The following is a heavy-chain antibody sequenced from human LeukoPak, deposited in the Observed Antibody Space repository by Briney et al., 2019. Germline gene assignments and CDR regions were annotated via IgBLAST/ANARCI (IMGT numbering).Heavy chain of an antibody. V-gene: IGHV4-59*01. J-gene: IGHJ4*02. CDR2: IYYSGST. CDR3: ARASADYYGSGTTPFDY. CDR1: GGSISSYY. D-gene: IGHD3-10*01. Sequence: PSHTTSLTCTVSGGSISSYYWSWIRQPPGKGLAWIGYIYYSGSTNYNPSLKSRVTISVDTSKNQFSLKLSSVTAADTAVYYCARASADYYGSGTTPFDYWGQGTLVTVSS.